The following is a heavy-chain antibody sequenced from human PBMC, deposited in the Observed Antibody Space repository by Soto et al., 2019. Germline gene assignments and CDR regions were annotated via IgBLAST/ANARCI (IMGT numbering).Heavy chain of an antibody. CDR3: AKAGYCGGDCYSYYFDY. CDR2: ISYDGSNK. Sequence: VQLVESGGGVVQPGRSLRLSCAASGFTFSSYGMHWVRQAPGKGLEWVAVISYDGSNKYYADSVKGRFTISRDNSKNTLYMEMNSLRAEDTAVYYCAKAGYCGGDCYSYYFDYWGQGTLVTVSS. D-gene: IGHD2-21*02. V-gene: IGHV3-30*18. J-gene: IGHJ4*02. CDR1: GFTFSSYG.